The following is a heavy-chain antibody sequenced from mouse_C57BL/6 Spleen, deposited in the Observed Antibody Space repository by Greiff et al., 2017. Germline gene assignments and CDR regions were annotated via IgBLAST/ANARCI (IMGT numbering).Heavy chain of an antibody. J-gene: IGHJ4*01. CDR1: GYAFSSYW. CDR3: ARSGITTVVATQSMDY. CDR2: IYPGDGAT. D-gene: IGHD1-1*01. V-gene: IGHV1-80*01. Sequence: QVQLQQSGAELVKPGASVKISCKASGYAFSSYWMNWVKQRPGKGLEWIGQIYPGDGATNYNGKFKGKATLTADKSSSTAYMQLSSLTSEDSAVYFCARSGITTVVATQSMDYWGQGTSVTVSS.